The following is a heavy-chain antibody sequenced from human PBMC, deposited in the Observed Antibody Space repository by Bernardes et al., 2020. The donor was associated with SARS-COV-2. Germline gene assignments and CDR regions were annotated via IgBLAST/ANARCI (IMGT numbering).Heavy chain of an antibody. CDR3: ATGIAAAGTPTYYYYYYGMDV. V-gene: IGHV1-24*01. J-gene: IGHJ6*02. D-gene: IGHD6-13*01. CDR1: GYTLTELS. Sequence: ASVKVSCKVSGYTLTELSMHWVRQAPGKGLEWMGGFDPEDGETIYAQKFQGRVTMTEDTSTDTAYMELSSLRSEDTAVYYCATGIAAAGTPTYYYYYYGMDVWGQGNTVTVSS. CDR2: FDPEDGET.